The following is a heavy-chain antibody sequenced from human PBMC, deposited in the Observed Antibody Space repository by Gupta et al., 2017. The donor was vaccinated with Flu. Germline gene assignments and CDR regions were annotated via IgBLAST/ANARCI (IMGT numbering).Heavy chain of an antibody. J-gene: IGHJ4*02. V-gene: IGHV3-23*01. D-gene: IGHD1-26*01. CDR1: FTCSSYA. CDR3: AKGGRLYYFDY. Sequence: FTCSSYAMSWVRQAPGKGLEWVSTSSGRGSGTYYADSVKCRFTISRDNSKNTLYMQINSLRAEDTAAYYCAKGGRLYYFDYWGQGTLVTVSS. CDR2: SSGRGSGT.